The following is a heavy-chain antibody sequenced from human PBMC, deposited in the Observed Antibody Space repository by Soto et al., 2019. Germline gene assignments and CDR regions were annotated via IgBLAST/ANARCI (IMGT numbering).Heavy chain of an antibody. CDR2: INPESGDT. V-gene: IGHV1-2*04. CDR1: GYTFAGNY. Sequence: QVPLVQSGAEVKKPGASVRVSCRASGYTFAGNYIHWVRQAPGKGLEWIGWINPESGDTKFAQRFQGWVTLTRDTSTSTVYMDVPNLRSEDAAVFYCARWTSRGCYDSWGQGTLVIAS. J-gene: IGHJ4*02. D-gene: IGHD2-21*02. CDR3: ARWTSRGCYDS.